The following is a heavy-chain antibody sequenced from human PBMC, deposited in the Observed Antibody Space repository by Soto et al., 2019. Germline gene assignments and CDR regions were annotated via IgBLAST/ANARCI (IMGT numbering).Heavy chain of an antibody. D-gene: IGHD6-19*01. CDR2: INPNNGVT. Sequence: ASVKVSCKASGYMFTGFYLHWVRQAPGQGLEWMGWINPNNGVTTYAKNFQGRVTMTRDSSISTAYMELSSLRSDDTAVHFCAAAAIPVAGRHPDFWGQGTVVTVSS. J-gene: IGHJ4*02. V-gene: IGHV1-2*02. CDR1: GYMFTGFY. CDR3: AAAAIPVAGRHPDF.